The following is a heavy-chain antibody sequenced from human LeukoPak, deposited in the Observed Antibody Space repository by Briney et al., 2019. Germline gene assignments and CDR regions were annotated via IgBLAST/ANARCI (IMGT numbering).Heavy chain of an antibody. V-gene: IGHV4-59*11. CDR1: GGSISSHY. CDR2: IYYSGST. CDR3: ARVLNYYYYMDV. Sequence: SETLSLTCTVSGGSISSHYGSWIRQPPGKGLEWIGYIYYSGSTNYNPSLKSRVTISVDTSKNQFSLKLSSVTAADTAVYYCARVLNYYYYMDVWGKGTTVTVSS. J-gene: IGHJ6*03. D-gene: IGHD2-8*02.